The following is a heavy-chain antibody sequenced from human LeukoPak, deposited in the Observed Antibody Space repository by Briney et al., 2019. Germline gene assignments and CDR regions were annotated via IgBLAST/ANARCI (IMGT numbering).Heavy chain of an antibody. J-gene: IGHJ6*02. CDR3: AREGSGSPHYGMDV. CDR1: GFTFDDHG. V-gene: IGHV3-20*04. CDR2: INWNGGTT. Sequence: GGSLRLSCAASGFTFDDHGMSWVRQAPGKGLEWVSGINWNGGTTGYADSVKGRFTISRDNAKNSLYLQMNSLRAEDTALYYCAREGSGSPHYGMDVWGQGTTVTVSS. D-gene: IGHD3-10*01.